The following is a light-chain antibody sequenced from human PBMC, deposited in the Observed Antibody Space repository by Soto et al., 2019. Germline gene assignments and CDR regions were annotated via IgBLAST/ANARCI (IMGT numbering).Light chain of an antibody. CDR3: MQALPTPLT. V-gene: IGKV2-28*01. CDR1: QSLLHSNGYTY. Sequence: DIVMTQSPLSLPVTPGEPASISCRSSQSLLHSNGYTYLDWYLQKPGQSPQLLIYWGSNRASGVPDRFSGSGSGTDFTLKISRVEAEDVGVYYCMQALPTPLTFGPGTKVDIK. J-gene: IGKJ3*01. CDR2: WGS.